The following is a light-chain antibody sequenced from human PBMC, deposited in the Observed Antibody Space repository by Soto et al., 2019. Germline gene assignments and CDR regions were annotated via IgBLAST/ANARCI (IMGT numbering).Light chain of an antibody. V-gene: IGKV4-1*01. J-gene: IGKJ1*01. Sequence: DIVMTQSPDSLAVSLGERATINCKSSQSVLHRSNNKNYLAWYQQKPGQPPKLLIYWASTRESGVPDRFSGSGSGTDFXLSISSLQAEDVAVYYCQQYYSTLWTFGQGTKVEIK. CDR1: QSVLHRSNNKNY. CDR3: QQYYSTLWT. CDR2: WAS.